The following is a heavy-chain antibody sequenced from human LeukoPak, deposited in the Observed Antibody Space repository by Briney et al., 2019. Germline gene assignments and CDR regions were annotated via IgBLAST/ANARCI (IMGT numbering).Heavy chain of an antibody. Sequence: PGRSLRLSCAASGFTFSSYAMHWVRQAPGKGLEWVAVISYDGSNKYYADSVKGRFTFARDISKNTLYLQMNSLRVEDTAVYYCARMVTGWPNWIDPWGQGTLVTVSS. J-gene: IGHJ5*02. CDR2: ISYDGSNK. V-gene: IGHV3-30*14. CDR1: GFTFSSYA. CDR3: ARMVTGWPNWIDP. D-gene: IGHD6-19*01.